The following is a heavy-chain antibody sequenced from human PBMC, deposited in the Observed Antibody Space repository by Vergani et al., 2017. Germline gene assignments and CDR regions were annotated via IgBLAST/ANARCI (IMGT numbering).Heavy chain of an antibody. D-gene: IGHD5-24*01. CDR2: IYYSGST. V-gene: IGHV4-39*07. Sequence: QLQLQESGPGLVKPSETLSLTCTVPGGSISSSSYYWGWIRQPPGKGLEWIGSIYYSGSTYYNPSLKSRVTISVDTSKNQFSLKLGSVTAADTAVYYCARAFVPVRYHRDGYSYSFDLWGRGTLVTVSS. CDR1: GGSISSSSYY. J-gene: IGHJ2*01. CDR3: ARAFVPVRYHRDGYSYSFDL.